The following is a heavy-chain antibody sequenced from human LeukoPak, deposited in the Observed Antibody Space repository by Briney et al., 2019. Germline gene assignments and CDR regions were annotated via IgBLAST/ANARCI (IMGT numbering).Heavy chain of an antibody. CDR2: ISYDGSNK. Sequence: GRSLGLSCAASGFTFSSYAMHWVRQAPGKGLEWVAVISYDGSNKYYADSVKGRFTISRDNSKNTLYLQMNSLRAEDTAVYYCARAREVDTAMVTTSWGQGTLVTVSS. J-gene: IGHJ5*02. D-gene: IGHD5-18*01. CDR1: GFTFSSYA. CDR3: ARAREVDTAMVTTS. V-gene: IGHV3-30*04.